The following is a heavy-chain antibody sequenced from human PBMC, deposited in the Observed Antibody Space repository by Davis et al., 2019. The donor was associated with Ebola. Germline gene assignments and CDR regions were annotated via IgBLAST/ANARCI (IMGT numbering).Heavy chain of an antibody. D-gene: IGHD1-26*01. V-gene: IGHV3-30*18. CDR2: ISYDGSNK. CDR3: AKGGVGATY. J-gene: IGHJ4*02. Sequence: GGSLRLSCAVSGFTFSSYGMFWVRQAPGKGLEWVAVISYDGSNKYYADSVKGRFTISRDNSKNTLYLQMNSLRAEDTAVYYCAKGGVGATYWGQGTLVTVSS. CDR1: GFTFSSYG.